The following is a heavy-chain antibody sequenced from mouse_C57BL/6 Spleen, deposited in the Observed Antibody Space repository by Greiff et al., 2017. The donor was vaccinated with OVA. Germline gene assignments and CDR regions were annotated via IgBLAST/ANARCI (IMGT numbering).Heavy chain of an antibody. V-gene: IGHV1-54*01. CDR1: GYAFTNYL. D-gene: IGHD1-1*01. CDR3: ARSDYYEGYYAMDY. J-gene: IGHJ4*01. Sequence: QAHVKQSGAELVRPGTSVKVSCKASGYAFTNYLIEWVKQRPGQGLEWIGVINPGSGGTNYNEKFKGKATLTADKSSSTAYMQLSSLTSEDSAVYFCARSDYYEGYYAMDYWGQGTSVTVSS. CDR2: INPGSGGT.